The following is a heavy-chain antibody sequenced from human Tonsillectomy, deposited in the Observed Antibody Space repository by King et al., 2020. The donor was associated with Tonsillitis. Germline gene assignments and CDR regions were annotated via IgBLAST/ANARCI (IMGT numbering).Heavy chain of an antibody. V-gene: IGHV2-5*01. Sequence: LTLKESGPTLVKPTQTLTLTCTFSGFSLSTSGVGVGWIRQPPGKALEWLALIYWNDDKRYSPSLKSRLTITKDTPKNQVVLTMTNMDPVDTATYYCAHRRSGGILDYWGQGTLVTVSS. CDR2: IYWNDDK. CDR3: AHRRSGGILDY. J-gene: IGHJ4*02. D-gene: IGHD1-14*01. CDR1: GFSLSTSGVG.